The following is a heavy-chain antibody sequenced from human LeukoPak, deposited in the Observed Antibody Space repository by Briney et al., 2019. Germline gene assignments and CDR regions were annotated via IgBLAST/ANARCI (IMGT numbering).Heavy chain of an antibody. Sequence: GGSLRLSCAASGFTFSSYAMYWVRQAPGKGLEWVALMSYDGSNKYYADSVKGRFTISRDNSKNTLYLQMNSLRAEDTAVYYCARDRGSGWSPWGQGTLVTVSS. J-gene: IGHJ4*02. CDR2: MSYDGSNK. CDR3: ARDRGSGWSP. CDR1: GFTFSSYA. D-gene: IGHD6-19*01. V-gene: IGHV3-30*14.